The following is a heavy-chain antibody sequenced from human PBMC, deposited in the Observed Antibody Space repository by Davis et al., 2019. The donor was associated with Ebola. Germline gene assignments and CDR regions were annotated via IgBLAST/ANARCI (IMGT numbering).Heavy chain of an antibody. CDR2: INSDGTIT. V-gene: IGHV3-74*01. J-gene: IGHJ4*02. CDR3: ATAGSYRFDY. Sequence: GESLKISCAASGFTFSSYWMHWVRQVPGEGLVWVSRINSDGTITNYADSVRGRFTISRDNAKNTLYLQMNSLRAEDTAVYYCATAGSYRFDYWGQGTLVTVPS. D-gene: IGHD1-26*01. CDR1: GFTFSSYW.